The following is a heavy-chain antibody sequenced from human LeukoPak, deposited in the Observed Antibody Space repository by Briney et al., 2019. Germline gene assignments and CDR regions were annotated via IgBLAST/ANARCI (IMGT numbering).Heavy chain of an antibody. CDR2: IKQDASET. CDR3: ARDESYAVY. D-gene: IGHD3-10*01. Sequence: GGSLRLSCAASGFTFSRYWMTWVRQAPGKGLEWVANIKQDASETYYAGSVKGRFTISRDNAKNSLYLQMNSLRADDTAVYYCARDESYAVYWGQGTLVTVSS. J-gene: IGHJ4*02. CDR1: GFTFSRYW. V-gene: IGHV3-7*03.